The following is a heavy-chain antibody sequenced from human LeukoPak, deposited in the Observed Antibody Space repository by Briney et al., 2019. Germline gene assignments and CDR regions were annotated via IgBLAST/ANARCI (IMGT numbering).Heavy chain of an antibody. CDR1: GFTFSSYA. Sequence: PRGSPRLSCAASGFTFSSYAMSWVRQAPGKGLEWVSAISGSGGSTYYADSVKGRFTISRDNSKNTLYLQMNSLRAEDTAVYYCAKRRWDSSGYPNWFDPWGQGTLVTVSS. CDR3: AKRRWDSSGYPNWFDP. D-gene: IGHD3-22*01. V-gene: IGHV3-23*01. CDR2: ISGSGGST. J-gene: IGHJ5*02.